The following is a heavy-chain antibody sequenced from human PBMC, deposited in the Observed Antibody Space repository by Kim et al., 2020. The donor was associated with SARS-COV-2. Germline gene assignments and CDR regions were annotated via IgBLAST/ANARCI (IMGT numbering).Heavy chain of an antibody. V-gene: IGHV6-1*01. J-gene: IGHJ5*02. Sequence: SQTLSLTCAISGDSVSSYRATWNWIRQSPSRGLEWLGRTYYRSKWSTDYAVYVESRIIINADTSKNQFSLQLNSVTPEDTAVYYCARALSGTFDPWGQGTLVTVSS. D-gene: IGHD1-26*01. CDR3: ARALSGTFDP. CDR2: TYYRSKWST. CDR1: GDSVSSYRAT.